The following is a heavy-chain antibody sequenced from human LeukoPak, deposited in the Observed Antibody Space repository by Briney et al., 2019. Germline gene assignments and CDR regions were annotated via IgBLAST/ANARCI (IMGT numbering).Heavy chain of an antibody. D-gene: IGHD7-27*01. Sequence: SETLSLTCAVSGYSISSGYYWGWIRQPPGKGLEWIGSIYHSGSTYYNLSLKSRVTISVDTSKNQFSLKLSSVTAADTAVYYCAGLEGPTGGYFDYWGQGTLVTVSS. CDR2: IYHSGST. CDR1: GYSISSGYY. J-gene: IGHJ4*02. CDR3: AGLEGPTGGYFDY. V-gene: IGHV4-38-2*01.